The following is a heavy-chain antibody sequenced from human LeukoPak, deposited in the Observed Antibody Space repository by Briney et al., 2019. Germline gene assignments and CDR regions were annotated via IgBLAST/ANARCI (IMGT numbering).Heavy chain of an antibody. D-gene: IGHD1-1*01. Sequence: GGSLRLSCAASGFTFSNAWMGWVRQAPGKGLEWVGRIKSKSDGETADYTTAVKGRFTISRDDSKNTLSLQMNSLKTEDTAVYYCTTGGRDLWGQGTLVTVSS. J-gene: IGHJ5*02. CDR1: GFTFSNAW. V-gene: IGHV3-15*01. CDR3: TTGGRDL. CDR2: IKSKSDGETA.